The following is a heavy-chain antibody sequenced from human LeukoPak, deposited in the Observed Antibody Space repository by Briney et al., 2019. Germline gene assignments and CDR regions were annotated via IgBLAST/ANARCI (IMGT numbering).Heavy chain of an antibody. CDR2: INPNSGGT. Sequence: ASVKVSCTASGYTFTGYYTHWVRQAPGLGLEWMGWINPNSGGTNYAQKFQGRVTMTRDTSISTVYMELNRLRSDDTAVYYCARVPPYCPTTSCYAPFDHWGQGTLVTVSS. V-gene: IGHV1-2*02. J-gene: IGHJ5*02. CDR1: GYTFTGYY. CDR3: ARVPPYCPTTSCYAPFDH. D-gene: IGHD2-2*01.